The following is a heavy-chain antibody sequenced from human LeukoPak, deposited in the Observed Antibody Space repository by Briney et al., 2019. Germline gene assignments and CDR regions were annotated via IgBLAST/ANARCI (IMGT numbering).Heavy chain of an antibody. CDR3: AREGPDSGYDTNFDY. CDR2: ISAYNGNT. D-gene: IGHD5-12*01. Sequence: ASVKVSCKASGYTFTSYGISWVRQAPGQGLEWMGWISAYNGNTNYAQKLQGRVTMTTDTSTSTAYMELRSLRSDDTAVYYCAREGPDSGYDTNFDYWGQGTLVTVSS. J-gene: IGHJ4*02. CDR1: GYTFTSYG. V-gene: IGHV1-18*01.